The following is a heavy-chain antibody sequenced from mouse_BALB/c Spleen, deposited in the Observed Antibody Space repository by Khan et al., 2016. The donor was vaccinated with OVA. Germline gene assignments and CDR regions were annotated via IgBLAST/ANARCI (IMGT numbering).Heavy chain of an antibody. CDR1: GYTFTSYW. CDR2: INPSTGYT. V-gene: IGHV1-7*01. J-gene: IGHJ3*01. D-gene: IGHD2-1*01. CDR3: ERRGLYGMLAY. Sequence: VELVESGAELAKPGASVKMSCKASGYTFTSYWMHWVKQRPGQGLEWIGYINPSTGYTEYNQKFKDKATLTTDKSSSTAYMQLSSLKSEDSAVYYCERRGLYGMLAYWGQGTLVTVSA.